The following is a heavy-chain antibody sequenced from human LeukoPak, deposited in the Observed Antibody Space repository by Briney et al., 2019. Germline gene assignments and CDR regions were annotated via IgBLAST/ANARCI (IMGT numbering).Heavy chain of an antibody. J-gene: IGHJ6*03. CDR2: ISGYNGNT. CDR3: TASSGGSSYYYYYYMDV. D-gene: IGHD2-15*01. V-gene: IGHV1-18*01. CDR1: SYTFTRYG. Sequence: ASVKVSCKASSYTFTRYGISWVRQAPGQGLEWMGWISGYNGNTNYAQKFQGRVSMTADTSTSTAYMEVRSLRSDDTAVYYCTASSGGSSYYYYYYMDVWGKGTTVTISS.